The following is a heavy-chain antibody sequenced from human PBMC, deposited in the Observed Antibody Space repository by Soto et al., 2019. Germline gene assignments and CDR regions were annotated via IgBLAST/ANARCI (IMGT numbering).Heavy chain of an antibody. J-gene: IGHJ3*02. CDR3: ARDVFRVGATTSHDAFDI. V-gene: IGHV1-18*01. CDR2: ISAYNGNT. Sequence: ASVKVSCKASGYTFTSYGISWVRQAPGQGLEWMGWISAYNGNTNYAQKLQGRVTMTTDTSTSTAYMELRSLRSDDTAVYYCARDVFRVGATTSHDAFDIWGQGTMVTVSS. D-gene: IGHD1-26*01. CDR1: GYTFTSYG.